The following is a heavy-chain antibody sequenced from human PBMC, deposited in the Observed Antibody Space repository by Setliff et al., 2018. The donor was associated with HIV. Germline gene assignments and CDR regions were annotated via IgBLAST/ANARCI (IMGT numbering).Heavy chain of an antibody. CDR1: EYSFTNNW. CDR3: ARAGRGGGSYWTFDY. J-gene: IGHJ4*02. V-gene: IGHV5-51*01. D-gene: IGHD1-26*01. Sequence: GESLKISCKGSEYSFTNNWIGWVRQMPGKGLEWMGIIYPGDSDIRYSPSFQGQVTISADKAISTAYLQWSSPKASDTGMYYCARAGRGGGSYWTFDYWGQGTLVTVSS. CDR2: IYPGDSDI.